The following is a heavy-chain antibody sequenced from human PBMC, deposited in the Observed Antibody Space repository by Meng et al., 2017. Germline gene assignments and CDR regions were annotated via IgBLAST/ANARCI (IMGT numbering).Heavy chain of an antibody. V-gene: IGHV3-23*01. Sequence: GGSLRLSCAASGFTFSSYAMSWVRQAPGKGLEWVSAISGSGGSTYYADSVKGRFTISRDNSKNTLYLQMNSLRAEDTAVYYCEKVGATMVRGVIMGNYFDYWGQGTLVTVSS. CDR3: EKVGATMVRGVIMGNYFDY. J-gene: IGHJ4*02. CDR2: ISGSGGST. CDR1: GFTFSSYA. D-gene: IGHD3-10*01.